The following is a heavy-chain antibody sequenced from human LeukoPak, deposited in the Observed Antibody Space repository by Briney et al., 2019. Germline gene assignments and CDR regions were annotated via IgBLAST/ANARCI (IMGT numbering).Heavy chain of an antibody. CDR3: ARVRYCSGGSCYFGVLGYYYCGMDV. V-gene: IGHV3-30*04. CDR2: ISYDGSNK. J-gene: IGHJ6*04. CDR1: GFTFSSYA. D-gene: IGHD2-15*01. Sequence: GGSLRLSCAASGFTFSSYAMHWVRQAPGKGLEWVAVISYDGSNKYYADSVKGRFTISRDNSKNTLYLQMNSLRAEDTAVYYCARVRYCSGGSCYFGVLGYYYCGMDVWGKGTTVTVSS.